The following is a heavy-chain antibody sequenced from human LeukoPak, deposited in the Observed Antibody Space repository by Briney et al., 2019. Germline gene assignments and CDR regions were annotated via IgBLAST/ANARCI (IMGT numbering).Heavy chain of an antibody. CDR2: INPNSGGT. D-gene: IGHD4-17*01. Sequence: ASVKVSCKASGYTFTGYYMHWVRQAPGQGLEWMGWINPNSGGTNYAQKFQGRVTMTRDTSISTAYMELSRLRSEDTAVYYCARGSGYGDYRDYWGQGTLVTVSS. J-gene: IGHJ4*02. V-gene: IGHV1-2*02. CDR1: GYTFTGYY. CDR3: ARGSGYGDYRDY.